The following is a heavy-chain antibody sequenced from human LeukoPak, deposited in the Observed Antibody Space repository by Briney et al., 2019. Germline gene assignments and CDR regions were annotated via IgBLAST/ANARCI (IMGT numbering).Heavy chain of an antibody. J-gene: IGHJ4*02. CDR3: ARDEALGGSWTALPDY. CDR1: GFTFSSYG. D-gene: IGHD2-15*01. V-gene: IGHV3-30*02. Sequence: GGSLRLSCAASGFTFSSYGMHWVRQAPGKGLEWVAFIRYDGSNKYYADSVKGRFTISRDNAKNSLYLQMNSLRAEDTAVYYCARDEALGGSWTALPDYWGQGTLVTVSS. CDR2: IRYDGSNK.